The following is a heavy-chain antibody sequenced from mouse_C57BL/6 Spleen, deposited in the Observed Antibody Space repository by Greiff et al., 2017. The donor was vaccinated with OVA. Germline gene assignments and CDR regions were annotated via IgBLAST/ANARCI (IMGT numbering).Heavy chain of an antibody. CDR3: AKKGSIGNSYAMDY. D-gene: IGHD2-14*01. V-gene: IGHV2-5*01. J-gene: IGHJ4*01. CDR2: IWRGGST. CDR1: GFSFTSYG. Sequence: QVQLQQSGPGLVQPSQSLSITCTVSGFSFTSYGVHWVRQSPGKGLEWLGVIWRGGSTDYNAAFMSRLSITKDNSKSQVFFKMNSLQADDTAIYYCAKKGSIGNSYAMDYWGQGTSVTVSS.